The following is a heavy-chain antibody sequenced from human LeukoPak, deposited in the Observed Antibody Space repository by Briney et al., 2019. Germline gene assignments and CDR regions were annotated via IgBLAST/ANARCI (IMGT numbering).Heavy chain of an antibody. CDR3: ARSGVGGSWGYSYGPWLFDY. CDR1: GGSITWSSNY. Sequence: PSETLSLTCSVSGGSITWSSNYWAWIRQSPGKGLEYIGSIYYSGSTYYNPSLKRRVAMSQDTSKNQFSLKLTSVTAADTAVYYCARSGVGGSWGYSYGPWLFDYWGQGTLVTVSS. J-gene: IGHJ4*02. D-gene: IGHD5-18*01. V-gene: IGHV4-39*07. CDR2: IYYSGST.